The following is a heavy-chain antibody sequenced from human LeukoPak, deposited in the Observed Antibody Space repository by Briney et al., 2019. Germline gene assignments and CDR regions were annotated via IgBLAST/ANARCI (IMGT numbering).Heavy chain of an antibody. J-gene: IGHJ3*02. CDR2: IYYSGST. CDR3: ARQGIAVAANDAFDI. CDR1: GGSISSGGYY. V-gene: IGHV4-31*03. Sequence: SQTLSLTCTVSGGSISSGGYYWSWIRQHPGKGLEWIGYIYYSGSTNYNPSLKSRVTISVDTSKNQFSLKLSSVTAADTAVYYCARQGIAVAANDAFDIWGQGTMVTVSS. D-gene: IGHD6-19*01.